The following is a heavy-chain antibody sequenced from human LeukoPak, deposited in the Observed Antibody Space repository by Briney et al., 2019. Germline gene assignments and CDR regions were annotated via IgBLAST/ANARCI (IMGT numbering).Heavy chain of an antibody. V-gene: IGHV1-46*01. CDR1: GYTFTSYY. CDR2: INPSGGST. D-gene: IGHD6-13*01. Sequence: GASVKVSCKASGYTFTSYYMHWVRQAPGQGLEWMGIINPSGGSTSYAQKFQGRVTMTEDTSTDTAYMELSSLRSEDTAVYYCATTFLYRGQQLAFDYWGQGTLVTVSS. J-gene: IGHJ4*02. CDR3: ATTFLYRGQQLAFDY.